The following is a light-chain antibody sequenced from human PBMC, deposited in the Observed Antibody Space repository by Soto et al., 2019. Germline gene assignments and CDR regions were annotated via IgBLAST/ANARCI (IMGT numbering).Light chain of an antibody. J-gene: IGKJ5*01. CDR3: QQRLNWPPG. CDR2: DAS. CDR1: QSVSSTY. Sequence: EIVLTHSPGTLSLSPGERATLSCRASQSVSSTYIAWYQQRPGQAPRLLIYDASNRATGVPARFSGSRSGTDFTLTISDLEPADFGLYYCQQRLNWPPGFGQGTRLEIK. V-gene: IGKV3-11*01.